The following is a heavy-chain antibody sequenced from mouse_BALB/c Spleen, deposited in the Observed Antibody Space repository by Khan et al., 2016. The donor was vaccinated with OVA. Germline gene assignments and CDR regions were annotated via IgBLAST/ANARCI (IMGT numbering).Heavy chain of an antibody. D-gene: IGHD2-2*01. CDR2: IDPFSGGT. CDR3: TRHGYVAWFTY. CDR1: GYSFTSYY. Sequence: MQLEESGPELMKPGASVKISCKASGYSFTSYYIHWVMQSHGTSLEWIGYIDPFSGGTTYNQKFKGKVTLTVDKSSSTSYIHLSNLTSEDSAVYYCTRHGYVAWFTYWGQGTLVTVSA. J-gene: IGHJ3*01. V-gene: IGHV1S135*01.